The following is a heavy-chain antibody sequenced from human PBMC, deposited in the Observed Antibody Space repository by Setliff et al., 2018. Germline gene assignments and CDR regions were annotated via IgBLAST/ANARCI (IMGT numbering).Heavy chain of an antibody. CDR2: ISPHNGNT. D-gene: IGHD3-10*01. CDR1: GYTFTDYG. Sequence: ASVKVSCKASGYTFTDYGVTWVRQAPGQGLEWLGWISPHNGNTYYAPKFQGTVLMTADTSTTTAYLELRSLRSDDTAVYYCSRLVRFCTRIVCQRLSGDDYWGQGALVTSPQ. V-gene: IGHV1-18*01. J-gene: IGHJ4*02. CDR3: SRLVRFCTRIVCQRLSGDDY.